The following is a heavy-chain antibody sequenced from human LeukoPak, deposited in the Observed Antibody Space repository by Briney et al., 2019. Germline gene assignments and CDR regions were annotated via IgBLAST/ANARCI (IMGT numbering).Heavy chain of an antibody. CDR2: IKFDGNDK. CDR3: AKENMDVRKSYDP. V-gene: IGHV3-7*03. Sequence: GGSLRLSCAASGFTFSNYWMSWVRQAPGKGLEWVANIKFDGNDKFYVDSVKGRFTISRDNAKNLLYLQMNSLRVDDTAVYFCAKENMDVRKSYDPWGQGTLVTVSS. CDR1: GFTFSNYW. D-gene: IGHD3-10*01. J-gene: IGHJ5*02.